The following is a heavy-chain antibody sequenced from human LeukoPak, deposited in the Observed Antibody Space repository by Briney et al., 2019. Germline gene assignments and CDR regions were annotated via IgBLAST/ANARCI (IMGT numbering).Heavy chain of an antibody. D-gene: IGHD1-26*01. V-gene: IGHV3-30*18. CDR2: ISYDGSNK. J-gene: IGHJ4*02. CDR1: GFTFSSYG. CDR3: AKGGSPRWGYSGSYWGDY. Sequence: PGGSLRLSCAASGFTFSSYGMRWVRQAPGKGLEWVAVISYDGSNKYYADSVKGRFTISRDNSKNTLYLQMNSLRAEDTAVYYCAKGGSPRWGYSGSYWGDYWGQGTLVTVSS.